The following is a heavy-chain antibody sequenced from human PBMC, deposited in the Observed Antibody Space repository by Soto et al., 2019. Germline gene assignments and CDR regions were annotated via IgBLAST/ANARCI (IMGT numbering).Heavy chain of an antibody. J-gene: IGHJ4*02. V-gene: IGHV4-39*01. Sequence: QVQLQESGPGLVKPSETLSLSCSVSGASFNITGFYWGWIRQPPGKGLEWIGSIYYLGTTHYTPSLKSRAIISADSSNNQFSLKLRSVTAADTAVYYCARQNYYGSGTHDWGLGTLVTVSS. D-gene: IGHD3-10*01. CDR1: GASFNITGFY. CDR3: ARQNYYGSGTHD. CDR2: IYYLGTT.